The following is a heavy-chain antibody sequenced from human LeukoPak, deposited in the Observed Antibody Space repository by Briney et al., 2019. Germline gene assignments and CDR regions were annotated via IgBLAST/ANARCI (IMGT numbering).Heavy chain of an antibody. J-gene: IGHJ4*02. V-gene: IGHV3-33*01. Sequence: GGSLRLSCAASGFTFSSYGMHWVRQAPGKGPEWVAVIWYDGSNKYYADSVKGRFTISRDNSKNTLYLQMNSLRAEDTAVYYCAREKGYYGSGSYYDYWGQGTLVTVSS. CDR1: GFTFSSYG. CDR3: AREKGYYGSGSYYDY. CDR2: IWYDGSNK. D-gene: IGHD3-10*01.